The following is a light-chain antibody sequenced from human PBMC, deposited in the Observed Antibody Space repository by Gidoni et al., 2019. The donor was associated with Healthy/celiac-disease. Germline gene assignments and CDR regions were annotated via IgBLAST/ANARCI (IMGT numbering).Light chain of an antibody. Sequence: DIQMTQYPSSLSASVGDRVTITCRASQSISSYLKWYQQKPGKAPKLLIYAASSLQSGVSSRFIGSGSWKDFTITISSLQPEDFATYYCQQSYSTPRTFXQXTKVEIK. V-gene: IGKV1-39*01. CDR1: QSISSY. J-gene: IGKJ1*01. CDR3: QQSYSTPRT. CDR2: AAS.